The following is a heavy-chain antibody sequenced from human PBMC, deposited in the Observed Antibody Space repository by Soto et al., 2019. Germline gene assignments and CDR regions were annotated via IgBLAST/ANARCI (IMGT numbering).Heavy chain of an antibody. CDR1: GGSISSYY. J-gene: IGHJ4*02. CDR2: IYYSGST. Sequence: SETLSLTCTVSGGSISSYYWSWIRQPPGKGLEWIGYIYYSGSTNYNPSLKSRVTISVDTSKNQFSLKLSSVTAADTAVYYCARDLGYREGNFDYWGQGTLVTVSS. CDR3: ARDLGYREGNFDY. V-gene: IGHV4-59*01. D-gene: IGHD2-2*02.